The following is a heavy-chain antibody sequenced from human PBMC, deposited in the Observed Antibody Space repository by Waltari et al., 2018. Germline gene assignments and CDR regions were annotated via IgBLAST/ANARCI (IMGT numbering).Heavy chain of an antibody. J-gene: IGHJ5*02. D-gene: IGHD6-13*01. CDR1: GFTFGSYS. CDR3: ARDGGSSWYDWFDP. CDR2: ISSSSSTI. V-gene: IGHV3-48*01. Sequence: EVQLVESGGGLVQPGGSLRLSCAASGFTFGSYSMNWVRQAPGKGLEWVSYISSSSSTIYYADSVKGRFTISRDNAKNSLYLQMNSLRAEDTAVYYCARDGGSSWYDWFDPWGQGTLVTVSS.